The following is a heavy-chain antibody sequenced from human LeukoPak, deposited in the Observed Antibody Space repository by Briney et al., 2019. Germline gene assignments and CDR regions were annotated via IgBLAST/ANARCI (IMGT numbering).Heavy chain of an antibody. CDR1: GYTFTGYW. D-gene: IGHD6-19*01. Sequence: GASVKVSCKAFGYTFTGYWMHWVRQAPGQGPEWMGVIGPSGGSTIYAQKFKGRVTLTRDMSTSTDYLELSSLRSEDTAVYYCARGGGSGWWNWFDPWGQGTLVTVSS. V-gene: IGHV1-46*01. CDR3: ARGGGSGWWNWFDP. CDR2: IGPSGGST. J-gene: IGHJ5*02.